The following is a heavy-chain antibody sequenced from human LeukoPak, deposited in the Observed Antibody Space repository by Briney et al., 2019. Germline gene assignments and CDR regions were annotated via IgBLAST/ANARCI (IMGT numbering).Heavy chain of an antibody. CDR1: GFTVSSNY. CDR3: ARGPSGYSSGPPYFDY. CDR2: IYSGGST. V-gene: IGHV3-53*01. Sequence: PGGSLRLSCAASGFTVSSNYMSWVRQAPGKGLEWVSVIYSGGSTYYADSVKGRFTISRDNSKNTLYLQMNSLRAEDTAVYYCARGPSGYSSGPPYFDYWGQGTLVTVS. D-gene: IGHD6-19*01. J-gene: IGHJ4*02.